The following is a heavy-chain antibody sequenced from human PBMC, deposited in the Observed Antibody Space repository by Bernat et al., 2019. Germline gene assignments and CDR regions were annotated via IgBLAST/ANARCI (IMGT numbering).Heavy chain of an antibody. V-gene: IGHV3-30*18. Sequence: QVQLVESGGGVVQPGRSLRLSCAASGFTFSSYGMHWVRQAPGKGLEWVAVISYDGSNKYYADSVKGRFTISRDNSKNTLYLQMNSLRAEDTAVYYCAKNLGGWYGQTGRIDYWGQGTLVTVSS. J-gene: IGHJ4*02. CDR1: GFTFSSYG. CDR2: ISYDGSNK. CDR3: AKNLGGWYGQTGRIDY. D-gene: IGHD6-19*01.